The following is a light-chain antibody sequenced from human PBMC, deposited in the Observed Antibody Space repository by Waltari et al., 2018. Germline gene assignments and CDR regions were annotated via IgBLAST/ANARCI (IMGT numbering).Light chain of an antibody. J-gene: IGKJ1*01. CDR3: QQYNDWPRT. CDR2: SAS. Sequence: EIVLTQSTATLSVSPGERATLSCRASQSISSNLAWYQQQPGQAPRLLIYSASTRATGIPARFSGSGSGTDFTLTISSLQSEDVAIYYCQQYNDWPRTFGQGTKVEIK. V-gene: IGKV3-15*01. CDR1: QSISSN.